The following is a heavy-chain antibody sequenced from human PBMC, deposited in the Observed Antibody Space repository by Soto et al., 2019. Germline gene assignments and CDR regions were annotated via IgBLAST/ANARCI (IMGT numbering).Heavy chain of an antibody. CDR1: XFTFSSYS. CDR3: ARAGGIAAAGTLGGFDP. Sequence: LRLSCAASXFTFSSYSMNWVRQAPGKGLEWVSSISSSSSYIYYADSVKGRFTISRDNAKNSLYLQMNSLRAEDTAVYYCARAGGIAAAGTLGGFDPWGQGTLVTVSS. D-gene: IGHD6-13*01. V-gene: IGHV3-21*01. CDR2: ISSSSSYI. J-gene: IGHJ5*02.